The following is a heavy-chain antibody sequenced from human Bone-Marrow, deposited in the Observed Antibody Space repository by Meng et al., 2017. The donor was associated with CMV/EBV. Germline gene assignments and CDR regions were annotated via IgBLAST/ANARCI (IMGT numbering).Heavy chain of an antibody. CDR2: ISSSSSYI. CDR3: ARDLSFDY. V-gene: IGHV3-21*01. CDR1: GFTFSSYA. Sequence: GESLKISCAASGFTFSSYAMSWVRQAPGKGLEWVSSISSSSSYIYYADSVKGRFTISRDNAKNSLYLQMNSLRAEDTAVYYCARDLSFDYWGQGTLVTVSS. J-gene: IGHJ4*02.